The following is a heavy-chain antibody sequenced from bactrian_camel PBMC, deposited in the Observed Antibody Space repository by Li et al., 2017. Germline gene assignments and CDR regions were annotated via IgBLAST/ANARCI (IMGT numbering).Heavy chain of an antibody. J-gene: IGHJ4*01. V-gene: IGHV3S63*01. Sequence: HVQLVESGGGEVQAGGFLKLSCEGPEYVFTYCKMGWYRQAPGKERELVSSTGGSDGTINYSDSVEGRFTISQDKTSRRAYLQMDSLKPEDTAMYYCAAGPAVAGVTLCDSWGQGTQVTVS. CDR3: AAGPAVAGVTLCDS. D-gene: IGHD6*01. CDR1: EYVFTYCK. CDR2: TGGSDGTI.